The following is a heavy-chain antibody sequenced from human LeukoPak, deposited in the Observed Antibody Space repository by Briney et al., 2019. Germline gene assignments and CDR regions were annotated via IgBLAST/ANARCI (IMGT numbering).Heavy chain of an antibody. D-gene: IGHD4-23*01. J-gene: IGHJ6*02. CDR1: GLTFSNYA. V-gene: IGHV3-23*01. Sequence: GGSLRLSCAASGLTFSNYAMTWGRQAPGKGLEWVSRISAGGGSTYYADSLKGRFTISRDNAKNSLYLQMNSLRAEDTAVYYCATDYAGNSLWYYYGLGVWGQGTTVTVSS. CDR3: ATDYAGNSLWYYYGLGV. CDR2: ISAGGGST.